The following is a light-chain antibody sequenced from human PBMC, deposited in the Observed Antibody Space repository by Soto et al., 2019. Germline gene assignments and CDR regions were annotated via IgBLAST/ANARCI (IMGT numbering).Light chain of an antibody. Sequence: QSVLTQPASVSGSPGQSITISCTGTSSDVGNYKYVSWYQQHPGKAPKLMIYEVSNRPSGVSNRFSGSKSGNTASLTIPGLQAEDETDYYCQSYDSSLRGSVFGPGTKVTVL. CDR1: SSDVGNYKY. CDR3: QSYDSSLRGSV. V-gene: IGLV2-14*01. J-gene: IGLJ1*01. CDR2: EVS.